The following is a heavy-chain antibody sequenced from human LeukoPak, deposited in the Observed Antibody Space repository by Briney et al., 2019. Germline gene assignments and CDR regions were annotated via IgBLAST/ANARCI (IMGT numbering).Heavy chain of an antibody. D-gene: IGHD2-2*01. CDR2: IRSKAYGGTT. V-gene: IGHV3-49*05. CDR3: TREKLRDIVVVPAPYWFDP. CDR1: GFNFGDYA. J-gene: IGHJ5*02. Sequence: KPGRSLRLPCTASGFNFGDYAMSWFRQAPGKGLEWVGFIRSKAYGGTTEYAASVKGRFTIARDDSKSIAYLQMSSLEPDDTAVYYCTREKLRDIVVVPAPYWFDPWGQGTLVTVSS.